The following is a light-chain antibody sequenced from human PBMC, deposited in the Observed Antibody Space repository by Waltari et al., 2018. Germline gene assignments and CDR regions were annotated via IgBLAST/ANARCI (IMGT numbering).Light chain of an antibody. V-gene: IGLV2-14*03. J-gene: IGLJ3*02. CDR3: NSYTSTTTPV. Sequence: QSALTQPASVSGSLGQAITISCTGTSRDIGGDNFVSWYQQHPGLAPKLIIYDVSNRPSGVSDRFSGSKSGNTASLTISGLQAEDAADYYCNSYTSTTTPVFGGGTKVTVL. CDR2: DVS. CDR1: SRDIGGDNF.